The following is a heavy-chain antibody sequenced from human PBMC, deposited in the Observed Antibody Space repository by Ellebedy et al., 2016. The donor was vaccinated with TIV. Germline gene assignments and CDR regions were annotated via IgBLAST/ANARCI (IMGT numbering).Heavy chain of an antibody. J-gene: IGHJ4*02. CDR2: IYYGGST. Sequence: MPSETLSLTCAVSGDSIISSGYYWGWLRQSPGKGLEWIGSIYYGGSTFYNPSLKIRVTISVDTSTNQFSLNLNSVTAADTAVYYCARTDPWQPIDDWGQGILVSVSS. CDR3: ARTDPWQPIDD. CDR1: GDSIISSGYY. V-gene: IGHV4-39*01. D-gene: IGHD2-21*02.